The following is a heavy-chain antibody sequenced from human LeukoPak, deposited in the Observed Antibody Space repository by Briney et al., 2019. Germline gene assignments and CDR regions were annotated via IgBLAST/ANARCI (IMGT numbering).Heavy chain of an antibody. Sequence: ASVKVSCKASGYTFTSYGISWVRLAPGQGLEWMGWISAYNGNTNYAQKLQGRVTMTTDTSTSTAYMELRSLRSDDTAVYYCAREAIFYYYDSSGRYYLDYWGQGTLVTVSS. D-gene: IGHD3-22*01. CDR2: ISAYNGNT. CDR3: AREAIFYYYDSSGRYYLDY. V-gene: IGHV1-18*01. J-gene: IGHJ4*02. CDR1: GYTFTSYG.